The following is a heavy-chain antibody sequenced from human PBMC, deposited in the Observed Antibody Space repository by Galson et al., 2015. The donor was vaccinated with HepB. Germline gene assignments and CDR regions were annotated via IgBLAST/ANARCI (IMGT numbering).Heavy chain of an antibody. CDR3: ARAAPSVADIHRWNWFDP. CDR2: ISAYNGNT. V-gene: IGHV1-18*04. D-gene: IGHD5-12*01. Sequence: SVKVSCKASGYTFTSYGISWVRQAPGQGLEWMGWISAYNGNTNYAQKLQGRVTMTTDTSTSTAYMELRSLRSDDTAVYYCARAAPSVADIHRWNWFDPWGQGTLVTVSS. J-gene: IGHJ5*02. CDR1: GYTFTSYG.